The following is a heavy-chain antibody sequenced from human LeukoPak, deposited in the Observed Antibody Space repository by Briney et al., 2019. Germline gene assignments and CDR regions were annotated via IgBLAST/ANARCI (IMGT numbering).Heavy chain of an antibody. Sequence: PSQTLSLTCTVSGGSISSGSYFWSWIRQPAGKGLEWIGRIYTTGYTNYNPSLKSRVTISVDTSKNQFSLKLSSVTAADTAVYYCARGRGFTVTTRFDYWGQGTLVTVSS. CDR1: GGSISSGSYF. J-gene: IGHJ4*02. V-gene: IGHV4-61*02. CDR3: ARGRGFTVTTRFDY. D-gene: IGHD4-17*01. CDR2: IYTTGYT.